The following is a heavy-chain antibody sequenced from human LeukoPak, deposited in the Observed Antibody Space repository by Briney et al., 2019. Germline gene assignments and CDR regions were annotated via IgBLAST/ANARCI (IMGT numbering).Heavy chain of an antibody. Sequence: GGSLRLSCAASGFTFSSYAMHWVRQSPGKGLEWVAVISYDGLYKYSADSVQDRFNISRDNSKNTLYLQMNSLRAEDTAVYYCAKAPSADYWGQGTLVTVSS. J-gene: IGHJ4*02. CDR3: AKAPSADY. CDR2: ISYDGLYK. CDR1: GFTFSSYA. V-gene: IGHV3-30*18.